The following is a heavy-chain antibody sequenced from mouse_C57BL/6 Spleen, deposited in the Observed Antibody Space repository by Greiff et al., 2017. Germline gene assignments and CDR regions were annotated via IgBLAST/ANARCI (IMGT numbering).Heavy chain of an antibody. CDR2: INPSTGGT. V-gene: IGHV1-42*01. D-gene: IGHD1-1*01. J-gene: IGHJ2*01. CDR1: GYSFTGYY. CDR3: ARSPITTGGY. Sequence: EVKLMESGPELVKPGASVKISCKASGYSFTGYYMNWVKQSPEKSLEWIGEINPSTGGTTYNQKFKAKATLTVDKSSSTAYMQLKSLTSEDSAVYYCARSPITTGGYWGQGTTLTVSS.